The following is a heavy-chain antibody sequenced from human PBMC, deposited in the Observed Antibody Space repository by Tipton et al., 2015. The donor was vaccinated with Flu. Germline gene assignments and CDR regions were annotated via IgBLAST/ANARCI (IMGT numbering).Heavy chain of an antibody. J-gene: IGHJ4*02. Sequence: LRLSCTVSGGSISSYYWSWIRQPPGKGPEWIGSIYHSGSTYYNPSLKSRVTISVDTSKNQFSLKLSSVTAADTAVYYCATHDYGDYETDYWGQGTLVTVSS. D-gene: IGHD4-17*01. CDR2: IYHSGST. V-gene: IGHV4-59*08. CDR3: ATHDYGDYETDY. CDR1: GGSISSYY.